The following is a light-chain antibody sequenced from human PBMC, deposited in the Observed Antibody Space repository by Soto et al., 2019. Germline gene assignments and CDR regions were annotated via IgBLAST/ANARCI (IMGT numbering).Light chain of an antibody. J-gene: IGKJ2*01. V-gene: IGKV1-16*02. CDR1: QGINNH. CDR2: GAS. CDR3: QQYENIPFT. Sequence: DIQMTQSPSSLSASVGDRVTITCRASQGINNHLAWFQQKPGRGPKSLIYGASNLQSGVPSKFSGSGSGTDFTLTISSLQPEDFAIYYCQQYENIPFTFGQGTKLEIK.